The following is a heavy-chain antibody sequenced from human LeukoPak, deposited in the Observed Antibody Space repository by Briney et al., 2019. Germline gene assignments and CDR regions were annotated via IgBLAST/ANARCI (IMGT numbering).Heavy chain of an antibody. CDR2: ISSSSSYI. CDR3: ARDEGIAVALDY. D-gene: IGHD6-19*01. V-gene: IGHV3-21*01. J-gene: IGHJ4*02. CDR1: GFTFSSYS. Sequence: KSGGSLRLSCAASGFTFSSYSMNWVRQAPGKGLEWVSYISSSSSYIYYADSVKGRFTISRDNAKNSLYLQMNSLRAEDTAVYYCARDEGIAVALDYWGQGTLVTVSS.